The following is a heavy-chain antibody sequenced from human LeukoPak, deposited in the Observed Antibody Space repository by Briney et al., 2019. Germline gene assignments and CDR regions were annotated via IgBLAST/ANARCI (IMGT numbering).Heavy chain of an antibody. V-gene: IGHV4-39*01. CDR1: GGSISSSSYY. J-gene: IGHJ3*02. CDR2: IYYSGST. CDR3: ARRIQLWDRKDAFDI. Sequence: PSETLSLTCTVPGGSISSSSYYWGWIRQPPGKGLEWIGSIYYSGSTYYNPSLKSRVTISVDTSKNQFSLKLSSVTAADTAVYYCARRIQLWDRKDAFDIWGQGTMVTVSS. D-gene: IGHD5-18*01.